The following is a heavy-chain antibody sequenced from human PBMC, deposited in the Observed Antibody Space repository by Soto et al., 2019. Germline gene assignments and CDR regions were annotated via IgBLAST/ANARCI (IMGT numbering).Heavy chain of an antibody. Sequence: GGPLRPSCAASAFTFRTHAMTWHRQAPGKGLEWVSAIVGSGGDTYYADSVRGRFTVSRDNSKNTLYLQMNSLRDEDTAVYYCAKDLIAGNGVWEAFDMWGRGTKVTVSS. CDR1: AFTFRTHA. CDR3: AKDLIAGNGVWEAFDM. V-gene: IGHV3-23*01. CDR2: IVGSGGDT. D-gene: IGHD2-8*01. J-gene: IGHJ3*02.